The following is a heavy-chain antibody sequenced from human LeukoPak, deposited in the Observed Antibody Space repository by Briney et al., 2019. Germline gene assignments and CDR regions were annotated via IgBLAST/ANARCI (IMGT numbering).Heavy chain of an antibody. Sequence: GASLRLSCAASGFTFSNYAMSWVRQAPGKGLEWVSAIVGSGGSTYYADSVKGRFSISRDNSKNTLFLQMNSLRVEDTALYYCSKWGDYDVLTGYYDSDFWGQGTLVTASS. V-gene: IGHV3-23*01. CDR3: SKWGDYDVLTGYYDSDF. CDR1: GFTFSNYA. J-gene: IGHJ4*02. CDR2: IVGSGGST. D-gene: IGHD3-9*01.